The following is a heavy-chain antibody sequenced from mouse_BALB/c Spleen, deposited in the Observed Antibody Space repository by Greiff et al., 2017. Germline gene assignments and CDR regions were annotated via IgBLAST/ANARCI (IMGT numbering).Heavy chain of an antibody. V-gene: IGHV1S137*01. CDR2: TSTYYGDA. Sequence: QVQLQQSGAELVRPGVSVKISCKGSGYTFTDYAMHWVKQSHAKSLEWIGVTSTYYGDASYNQKFKGKATMTVDKSSSTAYMELARLTSEDSAIYYCARRYDYDGYAMDYWGQGTSVTVSS. CDR1: GYTFTDYA. CDR3: ARRYDYDGYAMDY. D-gene: IGHD2-4*01. J-gene: IGHJ4*01.